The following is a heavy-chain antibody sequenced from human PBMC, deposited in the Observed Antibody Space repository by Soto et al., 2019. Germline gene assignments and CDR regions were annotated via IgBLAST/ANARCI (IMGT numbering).Heavy chain of an antibody. CDR3: ARRGVDWNDDTDAFDI. CDR2: IYSGGST. CDR1: GFTVSSNY. D-gene: IGHD1-1*01. V-gene: IGHV3-66*01. Sequence: PGGSLRLSCAASGFTVSSNYMSWVRQAPDKGLEWVSVIYSGGSTYYADSVKGRFTISRDNSKNTLYLQMNSLRAEDTAVYYCARRGVDWNDDTDAFDIWGQGTMVTVSS. J-gene: IGHJ3*02.